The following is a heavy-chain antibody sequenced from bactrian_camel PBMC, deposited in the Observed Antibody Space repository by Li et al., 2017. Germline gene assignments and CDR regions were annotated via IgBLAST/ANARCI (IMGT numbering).Heavy chain of an antibody. CDR3: ATGEGFDCSGAYCSLHY. CDR1: GFTFSSYD. J-gene: IGHJ4*01. D-gene: IGHD3*01. V-gene: IGHV3S40*01. CDR2: IKSGGGTS. Sequence: VQLVESGGGLVQPGGSLRLSCAASGFTFSSYDMNWVRQAPGKGLEWVSAIKSGGGTSFYTDAVKGRFTISRDNAKNTLYLQVNSLKSEDTALYFCATGEGFDCSGAYCSLHYWGQGTQVTVS.